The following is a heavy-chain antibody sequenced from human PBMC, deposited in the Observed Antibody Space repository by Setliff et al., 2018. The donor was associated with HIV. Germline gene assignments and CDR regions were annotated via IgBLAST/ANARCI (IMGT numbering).Heavy chain of an antibody. J-gene: IGHJ4*02. D-gene: IGHD1-1*01. CDR3: ARQLSNSFDY. CDR2: LSPNNGET. Sequence: ASVKVSCKASGYTFTDYFMHWVRQAPGQGLEWMGCLSPNNGETNIPQRFQGRVTMTRDTSINTAYMELNSLRSDDTAVYYCARQLSNSFDYWGQGTLVTVSS. CDR1: GYTFTDYF. V-gene: IGHV1-2*02.